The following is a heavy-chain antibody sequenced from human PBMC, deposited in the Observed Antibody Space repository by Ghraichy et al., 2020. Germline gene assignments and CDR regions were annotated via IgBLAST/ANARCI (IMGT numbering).Heavy chain of an antibody. V-gene: IGHV3-23*01. Sequence: GTLSLTCAASGFTFSNYAMNWVRLAPERGLEWVSSISAIGDRTYYADSVNGRFTISRDNSKNTLYLEMNTLRADDTAVYYCARFSACGGHCPSDYWGQGALVTVSS. CDR1: GFTFSNYA. CDR3: ARFSACGGHCPSDY. D-gene: IGHD2-21*01. J-gene: IGHJ4*02. CDR2: ISAIGDRT.